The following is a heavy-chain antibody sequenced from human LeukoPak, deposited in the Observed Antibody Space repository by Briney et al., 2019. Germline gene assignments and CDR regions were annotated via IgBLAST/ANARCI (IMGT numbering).Heavy chain of an antibody. CDR1: GYTFTSYY. CDR3: ARDSTFCSSTSCYPDC. J-gene: IGHJ4*02. V-gene: IGHV1-46*03. CDR2: INPSGGST. Sequence: ASVKVSCKASGYTFTSYYMHWVRQAPGQGLEWMGIINPSGGSTSYAQKFQGRVTMTRDTSTSTVYMELSSLRSEDTAVYYCARDSTFCSSTSCYPDCWGQGTLVTVSS. D-gene: IGHD2-2*01.